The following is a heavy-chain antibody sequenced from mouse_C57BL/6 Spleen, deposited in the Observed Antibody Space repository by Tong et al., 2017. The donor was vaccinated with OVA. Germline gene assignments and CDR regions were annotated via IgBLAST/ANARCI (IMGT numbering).Heavy chain of an antibody. J-gene: IGHJ2*01. CDR1: GFTFSSYA. V-gene: IGHV5-9-3*01. D-gene: IGHD4-1*01. CDR3: ARHGTGFDY. CDR2: ISSGGSYT. Sequence: EVQLQESGGGLVKPGGSLKLSCAASGFTFSSYAMPWVRQTPEKRLEWVATISSGGSYTYYPDSVKGRFTISRDNAKNTLYLKMSRMRSEDWAMYYCARHGTGFDYWGQGTTLTVSS.